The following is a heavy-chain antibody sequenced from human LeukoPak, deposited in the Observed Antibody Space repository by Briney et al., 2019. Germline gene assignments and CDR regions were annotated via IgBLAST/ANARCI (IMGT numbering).Heavy chain of an antibody. D-gene: IGHD1-26*01. V-gene: IGHV3-7*03. Sequence: GGSLRLSCAVSGFPFSNSWMYWLPQAPGKGLEGVANIKKDGGGIAYVDSVKGRFIISRDNARNSLYLQMNSLRVEDTAVYFCAGGSSMDVWGKGTAVTVSS. CDR1: GFPFSNSW. J-gene: IGHJ6*04. CDR2: IKKDGGGI. CDR3: AGGSSMDV.